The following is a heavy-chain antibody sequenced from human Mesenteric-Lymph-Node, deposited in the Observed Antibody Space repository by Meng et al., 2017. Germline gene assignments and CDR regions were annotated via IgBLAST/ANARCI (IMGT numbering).Heavy chain of an antibody. V-gene: IGHV3-49*03. D-gene: IGHD4-17*01. CDR1: GFTFGDYA. J-gene: IGHJ6*02. CDR2: IRSKTYGGTT. CDR3: TRDRGDYVLIYYYYGMDV. Sequence: GESLKISCTASGFTFGDYAMSWFRQASGKGLEWVGFIRSKTYGGTTEYAASVKGRFTISRDDSKSIAYLQMNSLKTEDTAVYYCTRDRGDYVLIYYYYGMDVWGQGTTVTVSS.